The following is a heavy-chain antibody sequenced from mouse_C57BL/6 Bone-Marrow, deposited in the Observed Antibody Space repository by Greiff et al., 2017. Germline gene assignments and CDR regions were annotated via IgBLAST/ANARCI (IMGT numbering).Heavy chain of an antibody. CDR1: GYTFTSYG. V-gene: IGHV1-81*01. Sequence: QVQLKESGAELARPGASVKLSCKASGYTFTSYGISWVKQRTGQGLEWIGEIYPRSGNTYYNEKFKGKATLTADKSSSTAYMQLNSLTSEDSAVYFCARPIDSSGYYWFAYWGQGTLVTVSA. CDR2: IYPRSGNT. D-gene: IGHD3-2*02. J-gene: IGHJ3*01. CDR3: ARPIDSSGYYWFAY.